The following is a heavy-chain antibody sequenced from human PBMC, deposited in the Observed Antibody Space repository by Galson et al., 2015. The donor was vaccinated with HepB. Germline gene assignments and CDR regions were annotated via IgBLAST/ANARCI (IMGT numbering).Heavy chain of an antibody. J-gene: IGHJ4*02. V-gene: IGHV3-23*01. CDR2: ICRGGDTS. CDR3: VRGTTAPDY. Sequence: SLRLSCAACGFTFTSYSMSWVRQAPGKGLECVSAICRGGDTSDYADSVKGRFTVSRDSSTNTLYLQMNGLRADDTAIYYCVRGTTAPDYWGQGTLVTVSS. D-gene: IGHD2/OR15-2a*01. CDR1: GFTFTSYS.